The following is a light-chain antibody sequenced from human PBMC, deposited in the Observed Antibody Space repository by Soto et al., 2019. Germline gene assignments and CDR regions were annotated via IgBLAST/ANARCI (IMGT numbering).Light chain of an antibody. CDR3: QQYGSPWT. CDR2: GAS. Sequence: EIVLTQSPGTLSLSPGERATLSCRASQSVSSSYLAWYQQKPGQAPTLLIYGASSRATGIPDRFSGSGSGKDFTLTISRLEPEDFAVYYCQQYGSPWTFGQGTKVEIK. V-gene: IGKV3-20*01. CDR1: QSVSSSY. J-gene: IGKJ1*01.